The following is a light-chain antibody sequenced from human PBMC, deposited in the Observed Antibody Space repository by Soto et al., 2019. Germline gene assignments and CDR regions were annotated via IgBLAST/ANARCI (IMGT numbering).Light chain of an antibody. V-gene: IGLV2-14*01. CDR3: SSYTSDNTLV. CDR2: EVS. CDR1: SSDVGGYNY. J-gene: IGLJ2*01. Sequence: QSALTQPASVSGSPGQSITISCTGTSSDVGGYNYVSWYQQHPGKAPKLMIYEVSNRPSGISIRFSGSKSGNTASLTISGLQAEDEADYYCSSYTSDNTLVFGGGTKVTGL.